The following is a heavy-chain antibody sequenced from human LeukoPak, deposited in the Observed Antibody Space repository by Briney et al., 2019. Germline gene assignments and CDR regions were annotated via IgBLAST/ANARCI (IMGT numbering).Heavy chain of an antibody. V-gene: IGHV4-39*07. D-gene: IGHD3-22*01. CDR2: IFYSGST. CDR3: ARDPYYYDSSSTRYYFDY. Sequence: PSETLSLTCTVSGGSISTSNYYWGWIRQPPGKGLEWIGNIFYSGSTYYSPSLRSRVTISLDTSRNQFSLKLNSVTAADTAVYYCARDPYYYDSSSTRYYFDYWGQGTLVTVSS. J-gene: IGHJ4*02. CDR1: GGSISTSNYY.